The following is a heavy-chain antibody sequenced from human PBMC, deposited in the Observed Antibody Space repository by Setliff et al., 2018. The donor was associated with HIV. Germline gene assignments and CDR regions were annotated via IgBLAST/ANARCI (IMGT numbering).Heavy chain of an antibody. CDR1: GYSFTGYN. D-gene: IGHD5-12*01. V-gene: IGHV1-2*02. J-gene: IGHJ4*02. Sequence: ASVKVSCKASGYSFTGYNLYWVRQAPGQGLEWMGWINPDSGGTKYARKFEDRVTMSRDTSINTGFMELNSLRSEDTAVYYCAIDVIGGWLRPMPDFWGPGTLVTVSS. CDR3: AIDVIGGWLRPMPDF. CDR2: INPDSGGT.